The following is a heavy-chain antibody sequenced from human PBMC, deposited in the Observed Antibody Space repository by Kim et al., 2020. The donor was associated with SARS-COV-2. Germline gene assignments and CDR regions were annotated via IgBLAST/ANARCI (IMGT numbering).Heavy chain of an antibody. CDR3: AREAYYGSGLSYYYYGMDV. J-gene: IGHJ6*02. CDR2: IYYSGST. V-gene: IGHV4-59*13. D-gene: IGHD3-10*01. CDR1: GGSISSYY. Sequence: SETLSLTCTVSGGSISSYYWSWIRQPPGKGLEWIGYIYYSGSTNYNPSLKSRVTISVDTSKNQFSLKLSSVTAADTAVYYCAREAYYGSGLSYYYYGMDVWGQGTTVTVSS.